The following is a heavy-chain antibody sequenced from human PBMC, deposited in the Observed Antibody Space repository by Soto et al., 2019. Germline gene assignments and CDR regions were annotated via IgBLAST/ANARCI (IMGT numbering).Heavy chain of an antibody. CDR2: INPNSGGT. D-gene: IGHD1-26*01. J-gene: IGHJ5*02. Sequence: ASVKVSCKASGYTFTGYYMHWVRQAPGQGLEWMGWINPNSGGTDYAQKSQGRVTMTRDTSISTAYMELSRLRSDDTAVYYCAGGVLSGSYYNWFDPWGQGTPVTVSS. CDR3: AGGVLSGSYYNWFDP. V-gene: IGHV1-2*02. CDR1: GYTFTGYY.